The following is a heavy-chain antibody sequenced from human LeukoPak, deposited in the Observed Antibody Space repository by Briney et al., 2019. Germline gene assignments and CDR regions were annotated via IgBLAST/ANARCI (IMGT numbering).Heavy chain of an antibody. CDR2: IIPIFGTA. Sequence: SVKVSCKASGGTFSSYAISWVRQAPGQGLEWMGGIIPIFGTANYAQKFQGRVTMTRDTSTSTVYMELSSLRSEDTAVYYCARGLEYCSSTSCYRYYYYYYGMDVWGQGTTVTVSS. CDR1: GGTFSSYA. V-gene: IGHV1-69*05. CDR3: ARGLEYCSSTSCYRYYYYYYGMDV. D-gene: IGHD2-2*01. J-gene: IGHJ6*02.